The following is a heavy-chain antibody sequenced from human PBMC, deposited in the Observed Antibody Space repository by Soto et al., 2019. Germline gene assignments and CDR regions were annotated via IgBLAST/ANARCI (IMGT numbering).Heavy chain of an antibody. CDR2: IFHSGSS. CDR3: ARRLFVRGTLGYYDY. D-gene: IGHD3-10*02. V-gene: IGHV4-4*02. J-gene: IGHJ4*02. CDR1: NDPIRSDNW. Sequence: SETLSLTCSVSNDPIRSDNWCSWVRQPPGKGLEWIGEIFHSGSSNNNPSLKSRVTLSVDKTKNEFSLKLNSVTAADTAVYYCARRLFVRGTLGYYDYWGQGTLVTVSS.